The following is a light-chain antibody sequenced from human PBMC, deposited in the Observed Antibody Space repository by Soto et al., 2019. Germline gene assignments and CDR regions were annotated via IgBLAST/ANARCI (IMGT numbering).Light chain of an antibody. J-gene: IGKJ4*01. CDR1: QDISSW. CDR3: QQGDSFPFT. V-gene: IGKV1-12*01. CDR2: PAL. Sequence: DIHMTQSPSSVSASVGDSVIITCRASQDISSWVAWYQQKPGKAPKLLISPALILESGSPRRFSGSGSGTDFTLIISSLQPEDFATYFCQQGDSFPFTFGWGTKVEIK.